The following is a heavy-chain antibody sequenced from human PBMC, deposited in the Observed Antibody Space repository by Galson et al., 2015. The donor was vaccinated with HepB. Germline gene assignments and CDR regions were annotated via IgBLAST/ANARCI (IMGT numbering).Heavy chain of an antibody. CDR1: GGTFSSYA. Sequence: SVKVSCKASGGTFSSYAISWVRQAPGQGLEWMGGIIPIFGTANYAQKFQGRVTITADESASTAYMELSSLRSEDTAVYYCARDNGTNYYYYYMDVWGKGTTVTVSS. CDR3: ARDNGTNYYYYYMDV. CDR2: IIPIFGTA. V-gene: IGHV1-69*13. J-gene: IGHJ6*03.